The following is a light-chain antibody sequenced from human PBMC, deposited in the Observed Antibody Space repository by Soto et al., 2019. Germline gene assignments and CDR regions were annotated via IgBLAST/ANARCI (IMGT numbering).Light chain of an antibody. V-gene: IGKV3-15*01. J-gene: IGKJ4*01. Sequence: EIVMTQSPASLSVSPGERVTLSCRASQSVRSELAWYQQKSGQPPRLLIYGASTRATGIPARFSGSESGTEFTLTINDLQSEDFAVYYCQQYERWPPLTFGGGTKVEIK. CDR2: GAS. CDR3: QQYERWPPLT. CDR1: QSVRSE.